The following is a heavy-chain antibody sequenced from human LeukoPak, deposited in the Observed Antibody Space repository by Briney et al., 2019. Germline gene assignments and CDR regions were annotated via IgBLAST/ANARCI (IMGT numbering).Heavy chain of an antibody. CDR3: ARTPVILLFDY. CDR1: GFSFRNYW. V-gene: IGHV3-7*05. D-gene: IGHD2-15*01. J-gene: IGHJ4*02. CDR2: IKRDVSEK. Sequence: GGSLRLSCAASGFSFRNYWMSCVRQAPGKGLEWVANIKRDVSEKYYVDSVKGRFTISRDNAKNSLYLQMNSLTAEDTAVYYCARTPVILLFDYWGQGTLVTVSS.